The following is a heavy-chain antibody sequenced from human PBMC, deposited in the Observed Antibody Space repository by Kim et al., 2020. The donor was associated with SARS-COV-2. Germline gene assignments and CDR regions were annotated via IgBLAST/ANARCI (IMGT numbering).Heavy chain of an antibody. Sequence: SETLSLTCAVYGGSFSGYYWSWIRQPPGKGLEWIGEINHSGSTNYNPSLKSRVTISVDTSKNQFSLKLSSVTAADTAVYYCARRTWLLLFLDWGQGTLVTVSS. CDR2: INHSGST. V-gene: IGHV4-34*01. CDR3: ARRTWLLLFLD. D-gene: IGHD3-3*01. J-gene: IGHJ4*02. CDR1: GGSFSGYY.